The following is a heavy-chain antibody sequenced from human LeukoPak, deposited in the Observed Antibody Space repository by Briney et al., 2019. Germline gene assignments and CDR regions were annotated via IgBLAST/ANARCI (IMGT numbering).Heavy chain of an antibody. V-gene: IGHV1-8*01. CDR2: MNPNSGNT. J-gene: IGHJ4*02. CDR3: ATPGITMVRGVSGYFDY. Sequence: ASVKVSCKASGYTFTSYDINWVRQATGQGLEWMGWMNPNSGNTGYAQKFQGRVTMTRNTSLSTAYMELSSLRSEDTAVYYCATPGITMVRGVSGYFDYWGQGTLVTVSS. D-gene: IGHD3-10*01. CDR1: GYTFTSYD.